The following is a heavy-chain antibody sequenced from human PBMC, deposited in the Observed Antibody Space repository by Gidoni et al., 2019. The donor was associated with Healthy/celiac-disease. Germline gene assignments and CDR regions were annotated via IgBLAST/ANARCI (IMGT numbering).Heavy chain of an antibody. Sequence: QVQLVQSGAEVQKPGSAVKVSCTASGGTCSSYAISWVRQAPGQGLEWMGGIIPIFGTANDAQKFQGRVTITAEKSTSTAYMELSSLRSEDTAVYICAYSSSWYGALFDYWGQGTLVTVSS. V-gene: IGHV1-69*06. J-gene: IGHJ4*02. D-gene: IGHD6-13*01. CDR2: IIPIFGTA. CDR3: AYSSSWYGALFDY. CDR1: GGTCSSYA.